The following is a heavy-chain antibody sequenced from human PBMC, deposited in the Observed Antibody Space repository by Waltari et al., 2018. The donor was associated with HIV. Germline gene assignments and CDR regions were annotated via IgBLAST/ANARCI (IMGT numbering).Heavy chain of an antibody. V-gene: IGHV4-39*07. CDR2: LFDSGNS. J-gene: IGHJ6*02. D-gene: IGHD1-26*01. Sequence: QLKLQESGPGLVKPSETLSLICTVSGGSVSRSRYFWGWIRQPPGKGLEWIGSLFDSGNSYYNPSFNSRANISVDTSKNQLSLILTSVTAADTAVYFCARDWDIDTACVDVWGQGTTVTVSS. CDR1: GGSVSRSRYF. CDR3: ARDWDIDTACVDV.